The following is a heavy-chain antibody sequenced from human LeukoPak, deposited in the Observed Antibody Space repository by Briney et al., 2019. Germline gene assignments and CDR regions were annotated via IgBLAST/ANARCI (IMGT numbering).Heavy chain of an antibody. V-gene: IGHV3-9*01. J-gene: IGHJ6*02. Sequence: GGSLRLSCAASGFTFDDYAMHWVRQAPGKGLEWVSGISWNSGSIGYADSVKGRFTISRDNAKHSLYLQMNSLRAEDTALYYXXXXXXXXWEYYYYYGMDVWGQGTTVTVSS. D-gene: IGHD1-26*01. CDR2: ISWNSGSI. CDR3: XXXXXXXWEYYYYYGMDV. CDR1: GFTFDDYA.